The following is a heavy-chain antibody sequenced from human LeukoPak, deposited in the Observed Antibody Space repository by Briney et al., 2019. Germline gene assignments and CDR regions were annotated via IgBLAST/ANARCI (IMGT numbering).Heavy chain of an antibody. Sequence: PGGSLRLSCAASGFTFSSYGMHWVRQAPGKGLEWVAFIRYDGSNKYYADSVKGRFTIPRDNSKNTLYLQMNSLRAEDTAVYYCAKDRAELRFLEWLPEAFDIWGQGTMVTVSS. CDR2: IRYDGSNK. CDR1: GFTFSSYG. CDR3: AKDRAELRFLEWLPEAFDI. V-gene: IGHV3-30*02. D-gene: IGHD3-3*01. J-gene: IGHJ3*02.